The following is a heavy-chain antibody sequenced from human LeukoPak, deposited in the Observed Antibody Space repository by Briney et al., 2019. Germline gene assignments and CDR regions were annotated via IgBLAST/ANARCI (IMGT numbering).Heavy chain of an antibody. D-gene: IGHD6-13*01. CDR2: ISGSGGST. J-gene: IGHJ4*02. V-gene: IGHV3-23*01. CDR1: GFTFSSYG. Sequence: GGSLRLSCAASGFTFSSYGMSWVRQAPGKGLEWVSAISGSGGSTYYADSVKGRFTISRDNSKNTLYLQMNSLRAEDTAVYYCASKGIAAAGRIFASPPGFDYWGQGTLVTVSS. CDR3: ASKGIAAAGRIFASPPGFDY.